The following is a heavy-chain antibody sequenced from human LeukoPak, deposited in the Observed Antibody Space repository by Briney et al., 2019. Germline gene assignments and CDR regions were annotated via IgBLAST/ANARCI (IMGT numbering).Heavy chain of an antibody. CDR1: GFTFSSYA. CDR2: ISGSGGST. Sequence: GGSLRLSCAASGFTFSSYAMSWVRQAPGKGLEWVSVISGSGGSTYYADSVKGRFTISRDNSKNTLFLQMNSLRAEDTAVYYCAKDPYYDFWSGYPNWFDPWGQGTLVTVSS. CDR3: AKDPYYDFWSGYPNWFDP. J-gene: IGHJ5*02. V-gene: IGHV3-23*01. D-gene: IGHD3-3*01.